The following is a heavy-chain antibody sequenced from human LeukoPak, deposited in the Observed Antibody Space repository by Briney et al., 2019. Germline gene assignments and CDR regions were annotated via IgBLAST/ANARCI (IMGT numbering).Heavy chain of an antibody. CDR1: GFTFSSYS. J-gene: IGHJ4*02. D-gene: IGHD5-12*01. V-gene: IGHV3-53*01. CDR3: AGGIVATITFNY. Sequence: GRSLRLSCAASGFTFSSYSMNWVRQAPGKGLEWVSVIYSGGNTFYTDSVKGRFTISRDNSKNTLYLQMNSLRAEDTAVYYCAGGIVATITFNYWGQGTLVTVSS. CDR2: IYSGGNT.